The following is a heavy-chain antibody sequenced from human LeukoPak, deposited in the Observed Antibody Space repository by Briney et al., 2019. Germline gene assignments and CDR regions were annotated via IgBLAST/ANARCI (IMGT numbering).Heavy chain of an antibody. J-gene: IGHJ3*02. Sequence: GGSLRLSCAASGFTFSSYAMHWVRQAPCKGLEWVAVISYDGTNKNYADSVKGRFTISRDDSKNTLYLQMNSLRTEDTAVYYCARDIVGGAYDIWGQGTMVTVSS. V-gene: IGHV3-30-3*01. D-gene: IGHD2-15*01. CDR1: GFTFSSYA. CDR2: ISYDGTNK. CDR3: ARDIVGGAYDI.